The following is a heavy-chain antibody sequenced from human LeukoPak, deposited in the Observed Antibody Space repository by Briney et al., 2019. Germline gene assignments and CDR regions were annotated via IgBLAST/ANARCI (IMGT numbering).Heavy chain of an antibody. D-gene: IGHD3-22*01. Sequence: SETLSLTCTVSGGSISSGNYYWSWIRQPAGKGLEWIGRIYTSGSTNYNPSFKSRVTISVDTSKNQFSLKLSSVTAADTAVYYCARGGYYDSSGYYLDYWGQGTLVTVSS. V-gene: IGHV4-61*02. CDR3: ARGGYYDSSGYYLDY. J-gene: IGHJ4*02. CDR2: IYTSGST. CDR1: GGSISSGNYY.